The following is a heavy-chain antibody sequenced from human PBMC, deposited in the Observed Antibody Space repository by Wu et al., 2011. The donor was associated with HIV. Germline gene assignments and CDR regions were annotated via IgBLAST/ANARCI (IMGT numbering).Heavy chain of an antibody. V-gene: IGHV1-69*14. J-gene: IGHJ4*02. D-gene: IGHD3-10*01. CDR2: ISPILGTA. Sequence: QVQLVQSGAEVKKPGSSVKVSCKASGGTFSSYAISWVRQAPGQGLEWMGRISPILGTANYAQKFQGRVTITADKSTTTAYMELSRLRYEDTAVYYCATATHYYGSGSYSSYWGQGTLVTVSS. CDR1: GGTFSSYA. CDR3: ATATHYYGSGSYSSY.